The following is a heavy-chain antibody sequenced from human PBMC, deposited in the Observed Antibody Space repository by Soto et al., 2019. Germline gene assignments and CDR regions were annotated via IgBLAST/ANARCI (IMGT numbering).Heavy chain of an antibody. CDR1: GFTFSSYA. CDR2: ISGSGGST. Sequence: GGSLRLSCAASGFTFSSYAMSWVRQAPGKGLEWVSAISGSGGSTYYADSVKGRFTISRDNSKNTLYLQMNSLRAEDTAVYYCANLGYSSSWYVVPFDYWGQGTLVTVSS. V-gene: IGHV3-23*01. D-gene: IGHD6-13*01. J-gene: IGHJ4*02. CDR3: ANLGYSSSWYVVPFDY.